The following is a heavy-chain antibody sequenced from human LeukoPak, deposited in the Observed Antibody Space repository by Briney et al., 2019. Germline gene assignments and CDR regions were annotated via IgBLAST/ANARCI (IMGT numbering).Heavy chain of an antibody. CDR3: ARERLGLTEYFDY. Sequence: PGGSLRLSCAASGFSFSSHAMGWVRQAPERGLEWVSFIGGNGGNIHYADSVKGRFTISRDTSKNTLYLQLSSLRAEDTAIYYCARERLGLTEYFDYWGRGTLVTVSS. CDR2: IGGNGGNI. J-gene: IGHJ4*02. CDR1: GFSFSSHA. D-gene: IGHD7-27*01. V-gene: IGHV3-23*01.